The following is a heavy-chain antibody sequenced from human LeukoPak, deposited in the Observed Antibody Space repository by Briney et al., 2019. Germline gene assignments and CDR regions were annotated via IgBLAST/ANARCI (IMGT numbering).Heavy chain of an antibody. D-gene: IGHD6-19*01. Sequence: GGSLRLSCAASGFTFSNAWMSWVRQAPGKGLEWVGHIKGKTDGGATDYAAPVKGRFTVSRDDSKNTLYLQMNSLRAEDTAVYYCAKASSGWSFDYWGQGTLVTVSS. CDR2: IKGKTDGGAT. CDR3: AKASSGWSFDY. CDR1: GFTFSNAW. J-gene: IGHJ4*02. V-gene: IGHV3-15*01.